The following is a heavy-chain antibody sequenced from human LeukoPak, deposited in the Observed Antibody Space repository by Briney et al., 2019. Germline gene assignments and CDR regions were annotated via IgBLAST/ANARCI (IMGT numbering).Heavy chain of an antibody. CDR2: IYYSGST. Sequence: SATLSLTCTVSGGSNLSGGYFWRWIRQNPGKGLEWIGYIYYSGSTYYNPSPKSRVTISVDTSKNQFSLKLSSVTAADTAVYYCARDRSQYDFWSGSYGMDVWGQGTTVTVSS. D-gene: IGHD3-3*01. V-gene: IGHV4-31*03. CDR3: ARDRSQYDFWSGSYGMDV. CDR1: GGSNLSGGYF. J-gene: IGHJ6*02.